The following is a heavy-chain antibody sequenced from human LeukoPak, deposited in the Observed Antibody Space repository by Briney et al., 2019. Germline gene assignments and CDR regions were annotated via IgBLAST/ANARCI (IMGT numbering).Heavy chain of an antibody. CDR3: ARELLQGISGMDV. Sequence: KPSETLSLTCAVYGGSFSGYYWSWIRQPPGKGLEWIGEINHSGSTNYNPSLKSRVTISVDTSKNQFSLKLSSVTAADTAVYYCARELLQGISGMDVWGQGTTVTVSS. D-gene: IGHD1-14*01. CDR1: GGSFSGYY. CDR2: INHSGST. V-gene: IGHV4-34*01. J-gene: IGHJ6*02.